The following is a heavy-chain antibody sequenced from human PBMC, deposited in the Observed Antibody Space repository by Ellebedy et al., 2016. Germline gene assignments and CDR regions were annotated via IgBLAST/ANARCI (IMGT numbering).Heavy chain of an antibody. Sequence: GESLKISCAVSGFPFSSHGIHWVRQAPGKGLEWVGVTWYDGRDAYFADSVKGRFTISRDNSQNTHYLHMNTVRAEDTAVYYCARDKLVRSIGSYGLDVWGQGTTVTVSS. V-gene: IGHV3-33*08. CDR2: TWYDGRDA. CDR3: ARDKLVRSIGSYGLDV. CDR1: GFPFSSHG. J-gene: IGHJ6*02. D-gene: IGHD1-26*01.